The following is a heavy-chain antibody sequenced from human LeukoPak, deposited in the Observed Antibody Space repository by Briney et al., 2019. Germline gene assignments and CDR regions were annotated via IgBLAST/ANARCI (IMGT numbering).Heavy chain of an antibody. CDR3: ATTDDSSGYYRNGGDAFDI. CDR1: GYTLTELS. J-gene: IGHJ3*02. V-gene: IGHV1-24*01. Sequence: ASVKVSCKVSGYTLTELSMHWVRRAPGKGLEWMGGFDPEDGETIYAQKFQGRVTMTEDTSTDTAYMELSSLRSEDTAVYYCATTDDSSGYYRNGGDAFDIWGQGTMVTVSS. CDR2: FDPEDGET. D-gene: IGHD3-22*01.